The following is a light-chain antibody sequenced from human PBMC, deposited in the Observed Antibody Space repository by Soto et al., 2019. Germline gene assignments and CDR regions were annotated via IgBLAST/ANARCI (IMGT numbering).Light chain of an antibody. Sequence: ETVMTQSPATPSVSPGERATLSCRASLSVGTNVAWYQQRPGQAPRLLIYGTSTRATGIPVRFSGSGSGTEFTLTISRLESEDFGFYYCQQYNKWPLFTFGPGTRVD. CDR1: LSVGTN. J-gene: IGKJ3*01. CDR3: QQYNKWPLFT. CDR2: GTS. V-gene: IGKV3-15*01.